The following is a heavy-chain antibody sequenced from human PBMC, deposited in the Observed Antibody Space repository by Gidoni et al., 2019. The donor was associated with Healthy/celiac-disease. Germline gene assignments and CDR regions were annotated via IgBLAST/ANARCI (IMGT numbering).Heavy chain of an antibody. D-gene: IGHD3-22*01. CDR1: GYTFTSYY. Sequence: QVQLVQSGAEVKKPGASVKVSCKASGYTFTSYYMHWVRQAPGQGLEWMGIINPSGGSTSYAQKFQGRVTMTRDTSTSTVYMELSSLRSEDTAVYYCAREGYYYDSSGYSYYFDYWGQGTLVTVSS. V-gene: IGHV1-46*01. CDR3: AREGYYYDSSGYSYYFDY. CDR2: INPSGGST. J-gene: IGHJ4*02.